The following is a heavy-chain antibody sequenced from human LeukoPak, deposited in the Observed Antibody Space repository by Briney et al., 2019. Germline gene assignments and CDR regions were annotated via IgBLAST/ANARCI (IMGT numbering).Heavy chain of an antibody. V-gene: IGHV4-59*08. CDR1: GDSISSYY. J-gene: IGHJ4*02. CDR3: ARFSPRAMGNYLDF. D-gene: IGHD7-27*01. CDR2: FDHSGNT. Sequence: SETLSLTCTVSGDSISSYYWSWIRQPPGKRLEWIGYFDHSGNTNYNPSLKSRVTISEDTSKNEFSLNLSSVTASDTAVYYCARFSPRAMGNYLDFWGQRTLVTVSS.